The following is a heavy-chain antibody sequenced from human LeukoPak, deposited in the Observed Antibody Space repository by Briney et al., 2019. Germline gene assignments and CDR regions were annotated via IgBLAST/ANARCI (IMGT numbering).Heavy chain of an antibody. CDR2: IYYSGST. CDR3: AREYGDYGFDY. CDR1: GGSISSGGYY. D-gene: IGHD4-17*01. V-gene: IGHV4-61*08. J-gene: IGHJ4*02. Sequence: SETLSLTCTVSGGSISSGGYYWSWIRQPPGKGLEWIGYIYYSGSTNYNPSLKSRVTISVDTSKNQFSLKLSSVTAADTAVYYCAREYGDYGFDYWGQGTLVTVSS.